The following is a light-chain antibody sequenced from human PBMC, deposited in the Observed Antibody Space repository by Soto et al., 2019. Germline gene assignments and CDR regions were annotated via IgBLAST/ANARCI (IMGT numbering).Light chain of an antibody. CDR1: ASDVGGYSY. CDR2: DVS. J-gene: IGLJ3*02. V-gene: IGLV2-11*01. CDR3: AAWDDSLSGV. Sequence: QSALTQPRSVSGSPGQSVTISCTGTASDVGGYSYASWYQQHPGKVPKLIIYDVSKWPSGVPDRFSGSKSGNTASLTISGLQAEDEGDYYCAAWDDSLSGVFGGGTKVTVL.